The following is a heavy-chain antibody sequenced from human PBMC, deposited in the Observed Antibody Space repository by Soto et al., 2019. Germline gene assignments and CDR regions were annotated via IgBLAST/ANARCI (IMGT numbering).Heavy chain of an antibody. J-gene: IGHJ5*02. D-gene: IGHD2-2*01. V-gene: IGHV1-69*13. CDR2: IIPIFGTA. CDR3: ARGVGQALSYCSSTSCYSRFDP. Sequence: GASVKVSCKASGGTFSSYAISWVRQAPGQGLEWMGGIIPIFGTANYAQKFQGRVTITADESTSTAYMELSSLRSEDTAVYYCARGVGQALSYCSSTSCYSRFDPWGQGTLVTVSS. CDR1: GGTFSSYA.